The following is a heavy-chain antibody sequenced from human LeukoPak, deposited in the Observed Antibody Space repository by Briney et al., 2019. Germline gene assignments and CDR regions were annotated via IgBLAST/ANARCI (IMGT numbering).Heavy chain of an antibody. CDR3: VRDKGGLLRVFDY. CDR1: GFTFSSHW. Sequence: GGSLRLSCAASGFTFSSHWMSWIRPAPGKGLEWVANIKQDESEKFYVDSVKGRFTISRDNAKQSLYLQMDSLRAEDTAVYYCVRDKGGLLRVFDYWGQGTLVTVSS. CDR2: IKQDESEK. J-gene: IGHJ4*02. D-gene: IGHD3-10*01. V-gene: IGHV3-7*01.